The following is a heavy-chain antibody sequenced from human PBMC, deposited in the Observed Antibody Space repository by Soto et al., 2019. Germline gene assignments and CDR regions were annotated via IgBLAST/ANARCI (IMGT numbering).Heavy chain of an antibody. CDR2: INHSGST. Sequence: SETLSLTCAVYGGSFSGYYWSWIRQPPGKGLEWIGEINHSGSTNYNPSLKSRVTISVDTSENQFSLKLSSVTAADTAVYYCARGWGTSCYIHWGQGTLVTVSS. J-gene: IGHJ4*02. D-gene: IGHD2-2*02. CDR1: GGSFSGYY. V-gene: IGHV4-34*01. CDR3: ARGWGTSCYIH.